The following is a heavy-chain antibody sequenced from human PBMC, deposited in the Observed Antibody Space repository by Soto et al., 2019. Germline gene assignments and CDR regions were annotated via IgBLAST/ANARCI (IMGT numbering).Heavy chain of an antibody. V-gene: IGHV3-23*01. Sequence: GGSLRLSCAASGFTFSSYAMSWVRQAPGKGLEWVSAISGSGGSTYYADSVKGRFTISRDNSKNTLYLQMNSLRAEDTAVCYCAKFFTYYYDSSGYPGYWGQGTLVTVSS. D-gene: IGHD3-22*01. J-gene: IGHJ4*02. CDR1: GFTFSSYA. CDR3: AKFFTYYYDSSGYPGY. CDR2: ISGSGGST.